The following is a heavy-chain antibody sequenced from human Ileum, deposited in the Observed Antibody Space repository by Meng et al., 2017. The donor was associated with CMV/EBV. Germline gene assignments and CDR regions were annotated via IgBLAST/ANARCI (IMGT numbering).Heavy chain of an antibody. V-gene: IGHV5-51*01. Sequence: GESLKISCKGSGYNVNNHWIGWVRQMPGKGLEWMWIIYPGESDIRYRPSFQGQVIISADKSISTAYLQWSSLKASDSATCYCARHPPECTTSTCWHYFDYWGQGTLVTVSS. CDR1: GYNVNNHW. CDR3: ARHPPECTTSTCWHYFDY. J-gene: IGHJ4*02. D-gene: IGHD2/OR15-2a*01. CDR2: IYPGESDI.